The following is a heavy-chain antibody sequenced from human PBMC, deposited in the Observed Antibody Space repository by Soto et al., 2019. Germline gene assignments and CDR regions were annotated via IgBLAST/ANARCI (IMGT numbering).Heavy chain of an antibody. D-gene: IGHD3-9*01. CDR1: GFTFSSYD. V-gene: IGHV3-13*01. CDR3: ARALRYFDWSNMDV. CDR2: IGTAGDT. Sequence: GGSLRLSCAASGFTFSSYDMHWVRQATGKGLEWVSAIGTAGDTYYPGSVKGRFTISRENAKNSLYLQMNSLRAGDTAVYYCARALRYFDWSNMDVWGKGTTVTVSS. J-gene: IGHJ6*03.